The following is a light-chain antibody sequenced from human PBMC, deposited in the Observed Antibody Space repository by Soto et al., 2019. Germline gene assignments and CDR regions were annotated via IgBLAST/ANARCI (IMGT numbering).Light chain of an antibody. Sequence: DIQMTQSPSSVSASVGDRVTMTCRAGQGVGGWLACYQQKPGKVPKLLIYATSSLQTGVPSRFSGYASGTEFTLTITSVQPDDFATYYCQQYSDYSAHGLSFGGGTKVDI. CDR3: QQYSDYSAHGLS. J-gene: IGKJ4*01. CDR2: ATS. V-gene: IGKV1-12*01. CDR1: QGVGGW.